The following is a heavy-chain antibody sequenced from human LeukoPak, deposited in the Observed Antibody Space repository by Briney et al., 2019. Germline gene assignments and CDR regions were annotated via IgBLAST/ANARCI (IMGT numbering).Heavy chain of an antibody. V-gene: IGHV4-39*01. CDR2: IYYSGST. CDR1: GGSISSSSYY. D-gene: IGHD3-16*01. Sequence: PSETLSLTCTVSGGSISSSSYYWGWIRQPPGKGLEWIGSIYYSGSTYYNPSLKSRATISVDTSKNQFSLKLSSVTAADTAVYYCARHGPMGLFGGVVTPRAFDIWGQGTMVTVSS. CDR3: ARHGPMGLFGGVVTPRAFDI. J-gene: IGHJ3*02.